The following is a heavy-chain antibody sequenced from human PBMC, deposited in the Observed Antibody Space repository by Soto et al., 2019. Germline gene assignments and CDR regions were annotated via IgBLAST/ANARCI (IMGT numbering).Heavy chain of an antibody. CDR2: TYYNGDT. CDR1: DDSFRGAEYY. Sequence: TLSLTCTVSDDSFRGAEYYWSWIRQPLGKGPEWIGYTYYNGDTKYNPAPRSRVTMSEDTSKNQFSLRLSSVTAADTAVYFCARGPAYIDGWRTFDPWGRGILVTVSS. V-gene: IGHV4-61*08. J-gene: IGHJ5*02. CDR3: ARGPAYIDGWRTFDP. D-gene: IGHD6-19*01.